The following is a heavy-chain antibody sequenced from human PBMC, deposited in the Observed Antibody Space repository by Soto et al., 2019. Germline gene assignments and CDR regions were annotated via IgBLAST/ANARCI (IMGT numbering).Heavy chain of an antibody. D-gene: IGHD1-1*01. Sequence: GGSLRLSCAASGFAFSSYWMHWVRQTPGKGPVWVSRIYNDGSRTAYADSVKGRFTISRDNAKNTMYLQMSSLTVEDTAVYYCARDLSGDTTPYFDLWGQGTLVTVSS. CDR3: ARDLSGDTTPYFDL. V-gene: IGHV3-74*01. J-gene: IGHJ4*02. CDR1: GFAFSSYW. CDR2: IYNDGSRT.